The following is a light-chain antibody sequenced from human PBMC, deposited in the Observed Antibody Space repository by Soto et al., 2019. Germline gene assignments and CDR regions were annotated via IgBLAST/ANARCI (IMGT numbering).Light chain of an antibody. CDR1: SSNIGSNT. Sequence: QLVLTQPPSASGTPGQRVTISCSGSSSNIGSNTVNWYQQLPGTAPKLLIYSNNQRPSGVPDRFSGSKSGTSASLAISGLQSEDEADYYCAAWDDSLSVLYVFGTGTKLTVL. J-gene: IGLJ1*01. CDR2: SNN. V-gene: IGLV1-44*01. CDR3: AAWDDSLSVLYV.